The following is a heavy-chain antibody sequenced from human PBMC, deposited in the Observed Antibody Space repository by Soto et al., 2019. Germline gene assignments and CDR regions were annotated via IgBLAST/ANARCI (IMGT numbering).Heavy chain of an antibody. CDR1: GFPFSSHT. J-gene: IGHJ4*02. D-gene: IGHD3-10*01. V-gene: IGHV3-23*01. CDR2: ISGSGGSK. CDR3: TKVPGRGIYGGAIDF. Sequence: GGSLRLSCATSGFPFSSHTMNWVRQARGKGLGWVATISGSGGSKFYVDSVKGRFTISRDNSKNTVYFQMNSLRADATAMLFFTKVPGRGIYGGAIDFWGQGTLVTVSS.